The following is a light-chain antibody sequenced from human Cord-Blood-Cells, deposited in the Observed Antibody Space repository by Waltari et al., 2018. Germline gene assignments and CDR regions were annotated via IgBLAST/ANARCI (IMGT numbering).Light chain of an antibody. V-gene: IGKV3-20*01. CDR2: GAS. CDR3: QQYGSSLYT. J-gene: IGKJ2*01. Sequence: EIVLPQSPGTLSLSPGKGATLSCRVSQSVSSSYLAWYQQKPGQAPRLLIYGASIRATGIPDRFSGSGSGTDFTLTISRLEPEDFAVYYCQQYGSSLYTFGQGTKLEIK. CDR1: QSVSSSY.